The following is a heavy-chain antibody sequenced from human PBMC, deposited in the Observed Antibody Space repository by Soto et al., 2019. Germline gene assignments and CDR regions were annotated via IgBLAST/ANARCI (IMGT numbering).Heavy chain of an antibody. CDR2: IYPGDSDT. Sequence: PGESLKISCKGSGYSFTSYWIGWVRQMPGKGLEWMGIIYPGDSDTRYSPSFQGQVTISADKSISTAYLQWSSLKASDTAMYYCARRGAHIAAAGRRGSYCYYGMDVWGQGITVTVS. CDR1: GYSFTSYW. CDR3: ARRGAHIAAAGRRGSYCYYGMDV. V-gene: IGHV5-51*01. J-gene: IGHJ6*02. D-gene: IGHD6-13*01.